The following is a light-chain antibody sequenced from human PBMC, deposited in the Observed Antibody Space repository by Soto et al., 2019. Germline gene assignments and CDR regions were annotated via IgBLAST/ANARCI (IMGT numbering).Light chain of an antibody. V-gene: IGKV3-15*01. CDR3: QQYDAWPLS. Sequence: EILMTQSPAPLSVSPGERVTLSCRASQNIHNHMSWFLQKPGQAPRLLMYDAILRAAGIPARLSGSWSGTEFTLTINSLQSEDVALYYCQQYDAWPLSFGGGTKVDIK. CDR1: QNIHNH. CDR2: DAI. J-gene: IGKJ4*01.